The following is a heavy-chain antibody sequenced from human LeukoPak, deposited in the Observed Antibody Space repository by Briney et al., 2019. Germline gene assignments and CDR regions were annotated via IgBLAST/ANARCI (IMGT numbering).Heavy chain of an antibody. V-gene: IGHV4-34*01. D-gene: IGHD3-10*01. CDR1: GGSFSGYY. CDR2: INHSGST. J-gene: IGHJ3*02. CDR3: ARRLWFGELSSRAFDI. Sequence: SETLSLTCAVYGGSFSGYYWSWIRQAPGKGLEWIGEINHSGSTNYNPSLKSRVTISVDTSKNQFSLKLSSVTAADTAVYYCARRLWFGELSSRAFDIWGQGTMVTVSS.